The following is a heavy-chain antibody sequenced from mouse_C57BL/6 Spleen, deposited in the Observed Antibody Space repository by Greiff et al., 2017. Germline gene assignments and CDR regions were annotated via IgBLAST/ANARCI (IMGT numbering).Heavy chain of an antibody. D-gene: IGHD2-5*01. J-gene: IGHJ2*01. V-gene: IGHV1-7*01. CDR1: GYTFTSYW. Sequence: VQLQQSGAELAKPGASVKLSCKASGYTFTSYWLHWVKQRPGQGLEWIGYINPSSGYTKYNQKFKDKATLTADKYSSTAYMQLSSLTYEDSAVYYCARSGILAYYSNHGVYFDYWGQGTTLTVSS. CDR2: INPSSGYT. CDR3: ARSGILAYYSNHGVYFDY.